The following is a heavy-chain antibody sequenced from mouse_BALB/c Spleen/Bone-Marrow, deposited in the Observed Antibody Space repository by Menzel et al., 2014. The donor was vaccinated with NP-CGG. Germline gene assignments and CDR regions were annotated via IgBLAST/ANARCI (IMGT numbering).Heavy chain of an antibody. J-gene: IGHJ2*01. CDR3: ARDYYDYYFDY. V-gene: IGHV1-20*02. Sequence: EVQLQQSGPELVKPGASVKISCKASGYSFTGYFMNWVMQSHGKTLEWIGRINPYIGDTFYNQKFKGKATLTVDKSSSTAHMELRSLASEDSAVYYCARDYYDYYFDYWGQGTTLTVSS. D-gene: IGHD2-4*01. CDR1: GYSFTGYF. CDR2: INPYIGDT.